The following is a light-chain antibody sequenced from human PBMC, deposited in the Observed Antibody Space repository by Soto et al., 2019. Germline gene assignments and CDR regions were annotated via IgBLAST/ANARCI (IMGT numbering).Light chain of an antibody. Sequence: DIQVTQSPSSLSASVGDRVTITCRTSQNINIFLNWYQQKPGRAPMVVISAASNLESGVPSRFSGRGSGTEFTLTIRNLQPGDAALYFCQESYSTPLAFGGGTRVEIK. CDR1: QNINIF. CDR3: QESYSTPLA. V-gene: IGKV1-39*01. CDR2: AAS. J-gene: IGKJ4*01.